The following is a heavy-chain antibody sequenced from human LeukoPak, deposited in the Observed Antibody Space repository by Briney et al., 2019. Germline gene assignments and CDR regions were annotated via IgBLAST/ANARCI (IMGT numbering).Heavy chain of an antibody. V-gene: IGHV1-2*02. D-gene: IGHD2-2*01. CDR2: INPNSGGT. Sequence: ASVKVSCKASGYTFTGYYMHWVRQAPGQGLEWMGWINPNSGGTNYAQKFQGRVTMTRDTSISTAYMELSRLRSDDTAVYYCAGLSRSVVPAVMIGDQPGAYYYYYGMDVWGQGTTVTVSS. J-gene: IGHJ6*02. CDR3: AGLSRSVVPAVMIGDQPGAYYYYYGMDV. CDR1: GYTFTGYY.